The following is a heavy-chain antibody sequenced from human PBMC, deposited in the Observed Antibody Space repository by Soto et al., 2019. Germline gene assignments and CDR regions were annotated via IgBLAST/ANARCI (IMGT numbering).Heavy chain of an antibody. J-gene: IGHJ4*02. Sequence: QVQLQQWGAGLLKPSETLSLTCAVYGGSFSGYYWSWIRQPPGKGLEWIGEINHSGSTNYNPSLKRRVTISVDTSKNQFSLKLSSVTAADTAVYYCARDRMTTVTTFDYWGQGTLVTVSS. CDR1: GGSFSGYY. D-gene: IGHD4-4*01. CDR3: ARDRMTTVTTFDY. V-gene: IGHV4-34*01. CDR2: INHSGST.